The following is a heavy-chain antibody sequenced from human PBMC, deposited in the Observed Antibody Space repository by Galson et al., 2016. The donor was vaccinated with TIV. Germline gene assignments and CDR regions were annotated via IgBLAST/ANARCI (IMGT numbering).Heavy chain of an antibody. CDR3: ARGRGIYDSSGYFLFDH. CDR2: IVPMFGTT. V-gene: IGHV1-69*13. D-gene: IGHD3-22*01. J-gene: IGHJ5*02. Sequence: SVKVSCKASGVTFSYFAFSWVHQAPGQGLEWMGGIVPMFGTTNYAQKFQGRVTISADESTTTAYLELSSLGSEDTAVYYCARGRGIYDSSGYFLFDHWGQGTLVTVPS. CDR1: GVTFSYFA.